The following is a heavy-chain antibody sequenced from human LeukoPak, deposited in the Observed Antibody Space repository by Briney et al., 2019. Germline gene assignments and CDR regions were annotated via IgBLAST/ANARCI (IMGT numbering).Heavy chain of an antibody. Sequence: PSETLSLTCAVYGGSFSGYYWSWIRRPPGKGLEWSGEIHHSGSTNYNPSLKSRVTISVDTSKNQFSLNLSSMTAADTAVYYCARGPTTVTRAFDYWGQGTLVTVSS. CDR3: ARGPTTVTRAFDY. D-gene: IGHD4-17*01. J-gene: IGHJ4*02. V-gene: IGHV4-34*01. CDR1: GGSFSGYY. CDR2: IHHSGST.